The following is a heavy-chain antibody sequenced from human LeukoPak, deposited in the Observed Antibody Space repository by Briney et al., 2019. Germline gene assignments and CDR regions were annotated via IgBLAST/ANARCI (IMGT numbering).Heavy chain of an antibody. J-gene: IGHJ6*03. V-gene: IGHV1-69*05. D-gene: IGHD1-14*01. CDR2: ITPIFGTA. CDR3: ARGPPPRRTRPGYMDV. CDR1: GGTFSSYA. Sequence: SVKVSCKASGGTFSSYAISWVRQAPGQGREWMGGITPIFGTANYAQKFQGRVTITTDESTSTAYMELSSLRSEDTAVYYCARGPPPRRTRPGYMDVWGKGTTVTVSS.